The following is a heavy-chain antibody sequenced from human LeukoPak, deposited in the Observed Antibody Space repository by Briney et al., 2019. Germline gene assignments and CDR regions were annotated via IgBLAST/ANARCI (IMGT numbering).Heavy chain of an antibody. V-gene: IGHV4-61*02. CDR2: IYTSGST. CDR3: ARGRPLGAFDI. J-gene: IGHJ3*02. CDR1: GGSISSGSYY. Sequence: SQTLSLTCTVSGGSISSGSYYWSWIRQPAGKGLEWIGRIYTSGSTNYNPSLKSRVTISVDTSKNQFSLKLSSVTAADTAVYYCARGRPLGAFDIWGQGTMVTVSS. D-gene: IGHD3-16*01.